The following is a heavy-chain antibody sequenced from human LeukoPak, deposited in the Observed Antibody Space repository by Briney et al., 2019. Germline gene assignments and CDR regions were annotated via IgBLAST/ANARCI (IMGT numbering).Heavy chain of an antibody. CDR1: GGSISSYY. J-gene: IGHJ3*02. Sequence: SETLSLTCTASGGSISSYYWSWIRQPPGKGLEWIAYVYNNGETKHNPSLKSRDTISVDTPNNQISLRLSSVTAADTAMYYCARQPAATAAFDIWGLGTMVTVSS. CDR3: ARQPAATAAFDI. CDR2: VYNNGET. D-gene: IGHD5-18*01. V-gene: IGHV4-59*08.